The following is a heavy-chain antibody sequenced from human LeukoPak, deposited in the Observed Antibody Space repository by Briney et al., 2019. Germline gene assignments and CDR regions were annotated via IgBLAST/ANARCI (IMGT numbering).Heavy chain of an antibody. V-gene: IGHV3-23*01. CDR1: GFTFSNYG. D-gene: IGHD4-17*01. CDR2: ISGNGGST. J-gene: IGHJ4*02. CDR3: ALGTTDNPFVC. Sequence: GGSLRLSCAASGFTFSNYGMNWVRQAPGKGLEWVSGISGNGGSTYYADSVKGRFTISRDNSKNTLYVQMNSLRAEDTAIYYCALGTTDNPFVCWGEGSLVTVSS.